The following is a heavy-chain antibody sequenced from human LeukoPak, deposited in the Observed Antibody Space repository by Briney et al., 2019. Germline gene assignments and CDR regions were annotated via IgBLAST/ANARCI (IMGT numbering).Heavy chain of an antibody. D-gene: IGHD3-10*01. CDR2: MNTNSGNT. CDR3: ARVEMTMVRGVIVYYYYGMDV. V-gene: IGHV1-8*01. J-gene: IGHJ6*02. Sequence: ASVKVSCKASGYTFTSYDINWVRQATGQGLEWMGWMNTNSGNTGYAQKFQGRVTMTRNTSISTAYMELSSLRSEDTAVYYCARVEMTMVRGVIVYYYYGMDVWGQGTTVTVSS. CDR1: GYTFTSYD.